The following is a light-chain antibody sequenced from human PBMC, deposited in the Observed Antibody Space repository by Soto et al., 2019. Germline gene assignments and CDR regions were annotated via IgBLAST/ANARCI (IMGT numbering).Light chain of an antibody. CDR2: EVY. J-gene: IGLJ1*01. CDR3: RSYVGTDIYV. Sequence: QSALTQPPSASGSPGQSVTISCTGTSSDVGGYNYFSWYQHHPGKAPKLIIYEVYQRPSGVPDRFSGSESGNTAALTVSGLEAEDEAAYYSRSYVGTDIYVFGTGTKVTVL. V-gene: IGLV2-8*01. CDR1: SSDVGGYNY.